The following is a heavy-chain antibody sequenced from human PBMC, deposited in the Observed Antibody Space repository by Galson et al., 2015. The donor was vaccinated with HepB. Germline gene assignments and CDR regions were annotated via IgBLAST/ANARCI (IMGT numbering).Heavy chain of an antibody. Sequence: LRLSCAASGFTFSSYWMSWVRQAPGKGLEWVANIKQDGSEKYYVDSVKGRFTISRDNAKNSLYLQMNSLRAEDTAVYYCARVRGCSGGSCYDGIVWFDPWGQGTLVTVSS. J-gene: IGHJ5*02. CDR2: IKQDGSEK. D-gene: IGHD2-15*01. V-gene: IGHV3-7*03. CDR1: GFTFSSYW. CDR3: ARVRGCSGGSCYDGIVWFDP.